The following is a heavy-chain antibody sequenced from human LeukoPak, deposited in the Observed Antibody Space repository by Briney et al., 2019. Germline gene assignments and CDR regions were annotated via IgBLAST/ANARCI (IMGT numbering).Heavy chain of an antibody. V-gene: IGHV3-7*01. Sequence: GGSLRLSCAASGFMFSSHWMSWVRQAPEKGLEWVANIKEDGSEKYYVDSVKGRFTISRGNAKNSLYLQMNSLRAEDTAIYYCARDKGVVGTLAPWGQGTLVTVSS. J-gene: IGHJ5*02. CDR2: IKEDGSEK. CDR1: GFMFSSHW. CDR3: ARDKGVVGTLAP. D-gene: IGHD1-26*01.